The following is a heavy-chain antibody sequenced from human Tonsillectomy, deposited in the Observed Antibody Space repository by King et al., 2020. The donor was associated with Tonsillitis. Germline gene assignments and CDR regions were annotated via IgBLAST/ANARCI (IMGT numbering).Heavy chain of an antibody. CDR2: IYYSGST. J-gene: IGHJ4*02. CDR1: GGSISSYY. Sequence: QLQESGPGLVKPSETLSLTCTVSGGSISSYYWSWIRQPPGKGLEWIGYIYYSGSTNYNPSLKSRVTISVDTSKNQFSLKLSSVTAADTAVYYCASTTLDYGDYSGFFDKHRRLPFDYWGQGTLVTVSS. V-gene: IGHV4-59*01. D-gene: IGHD4-17*01. CDR3: ASTTLDYGDYSGFFDKHRRLPFDY.